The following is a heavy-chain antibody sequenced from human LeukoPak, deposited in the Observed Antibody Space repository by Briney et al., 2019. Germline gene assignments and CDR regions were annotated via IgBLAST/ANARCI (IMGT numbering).Heavy chain of an antibody. D-gene: IGHD1-26*01. CDR2: IYPGDSDT. V-gene: IGHV5-51*01. J-gene: IGHJ5*02. Sequence: GESLKISCKGSGYSFTSYWIGWVRQMPGKGLEWMGIIYPGDSDTRYSPSFQGQVTISADKSISTAYLQWSSLKASDTAMYYCARHPIVGATQSWFDPWGQGTLVTVSS. CDR1: GYSFTSYW. CDR3: ARHPIVGATQSWFDP.